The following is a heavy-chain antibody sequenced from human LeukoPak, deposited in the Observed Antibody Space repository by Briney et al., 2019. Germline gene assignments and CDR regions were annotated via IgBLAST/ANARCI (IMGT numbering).Heavy chain of an antibody. D-gene: IGHD3-3*01. J-gene: IGHJ2*01. CDR3: ERDRKLRFLERWYFDL. Sequence: SETLSLTCTFSVCSISKYYWSWIRQPAGKGLEGIGRIHTSGRTNYNPSLKSRVTMSVDTYKTQFCLKLSSVTAADTAVYYCERDRKLRFLERWYFDLWGRGTLVTVSS. V-gene: IGHV4-4*07. CDR2: IHTSGRT. CDR1: VCSISKYY.